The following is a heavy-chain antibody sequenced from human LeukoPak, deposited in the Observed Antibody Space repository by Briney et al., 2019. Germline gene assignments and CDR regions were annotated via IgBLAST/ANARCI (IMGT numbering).Heavy chain of an antibody. Sequence: SETLSLTCTASGGSISSDGYSWSWTRQPPGRGLEWIGYIYYSGSTYYNPSLKSRVTISVDTSKNQFSLRLSSVTAADTAVYYCARVTGYIVEDYFDYWGQGTLVTVSS. D-gene: IGHD3-22*01. V-gene: IGHV4-30-4*07. CDR3: ARVTGYIVEDYFDY. CDR1: GGSISSDGYS. J-gene: IGHJ4*02. CDR2: IYYSGST.